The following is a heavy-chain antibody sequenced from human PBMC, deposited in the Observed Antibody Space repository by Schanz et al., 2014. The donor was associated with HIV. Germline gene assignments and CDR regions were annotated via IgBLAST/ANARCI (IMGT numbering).Heavy chain of an antibody. V-gene: IGHV3-72*01. Sequence: VQLAESGGGVVRPGRSLRLSCAASGFTFDSFGMHWVRQAPGKGLEWVARSRVKSDIYATEYAASVTGRFTISRDDSKNSVYLQMNSLNIEDTAVYYCRGYRFYYGVDFWGQGTTVTVS. D-gene: IGHD5-18*01. J-gene: IGHJ6*02. CDR2: SRVKSDIYAT. CDR3: RGYRFYYGVDF. CDR1: GFTFDSFG.